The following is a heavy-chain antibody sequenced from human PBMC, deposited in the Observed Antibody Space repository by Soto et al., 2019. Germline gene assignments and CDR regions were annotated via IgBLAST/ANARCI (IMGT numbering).Heavy chain of an antibody. D-gene: IGHD3-9*01. CDR1: GTTFDSFT. CDR2: FVPMFGSA. V-gene: IGHV1-69*01. Sequence: QVQLVQSGAEVKKPGSPVKVSCKPSGTTFDSFTFAWVRQAPGQGLEWLGGFVPMFGSASIAQRFRGRVRITADASTGTGYMELSDLRSDDSAIYYCAREDDTTGHYSWFDPWGPGTLVTVSS. CDR3: AREDDTTGHYSWFDP. J-gene: IGHJ5*02.